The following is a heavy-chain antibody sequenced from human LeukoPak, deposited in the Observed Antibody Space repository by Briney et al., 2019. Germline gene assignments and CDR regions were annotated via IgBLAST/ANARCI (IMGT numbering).Heavy chain of an antibody. Sequence: PGGSLRLSCVASGFTFSNYAMSWVRQAPGKGLEWVSAISGSGGSPYYADSVKGRFTISRDNSKNTLYLQMNSLRAEDTAVYYCAKPPSGDFDYWGQGTLVTVSS. CDR1: GFTFSNYA. V-gene: IGHV3-23*01. J-gene: IGHJ4*02. D-gene: IGHD3-10*01. CDR3: AKPPSGDFDY. CDR2: ISGSGGSP.